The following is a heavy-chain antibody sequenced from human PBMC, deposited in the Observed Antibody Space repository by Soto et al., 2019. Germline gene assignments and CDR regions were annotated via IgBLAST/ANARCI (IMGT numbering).Heavy chain of an antibody. CDR3: AREGCYFDSRGYYFFDY. D-gene: IGHD3-22*01. J-gene: IGHJ4*02. CDR1: GFTFSSYS. V-gene: IGHV3-48*02. CDR2: ISGSSTTM. Sequence: GGSLRLSCAASGFTFSSYSMNWVRQAPGKELERVSYISGSSTTMYYADPVKGRFTISRDNAKNSLYMQMNSLRDEDTAVYYCAREGCYFDSRGYYFFDYWGQGTLVTVSS.